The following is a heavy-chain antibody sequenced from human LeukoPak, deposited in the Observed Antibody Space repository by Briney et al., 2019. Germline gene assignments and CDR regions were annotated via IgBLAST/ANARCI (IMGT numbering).Heavy chain of an antibody. J-gene: IGHJ6*02. D-gene: IGHD7-27*01. Sequence: SVKVSCKASGGSFSTSGFSWVRQAPGQGLEWMGGLIPIYGTPSYAQKFQGRVTITTDESTSTAYMELSSLRSEDTAVYYCARDHWGIVENGYDYFYYDMDVWGQGTTVTVSS. V-gene: IGHV1-69*05. CDR1: GGSFSTSG. CDR2: LIPIYGTP. CDR3: ARDHWGIVENGYDYFYYDMDV.